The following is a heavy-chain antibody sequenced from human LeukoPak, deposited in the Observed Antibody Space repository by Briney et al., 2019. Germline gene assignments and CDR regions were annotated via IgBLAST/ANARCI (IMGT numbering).Heavy chain of an antibody. V-gene: IGHV1-69*04. Sequence: SVKVSCKASGGTFSSYAISWVRQAPGQGLEWMGRIIPILGIANYAQKFQGRVTITADKSTSTAYMELGSLRSEDTAVYYCARLMRGSSPEHFDYWGQGTLVTVSS. CDR3: ARLMRGSSPEHFDY. D-gene: IGHD6-6*01. J-gene: IGHJ4*02. CDR1: GGTFSSYA. CDR2: IIPILGIA.